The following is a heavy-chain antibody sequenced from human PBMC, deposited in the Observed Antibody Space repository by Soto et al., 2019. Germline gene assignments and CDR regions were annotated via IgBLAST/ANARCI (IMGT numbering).Heavy chain of an antibody. D-gene: IGHD6-13*01. CDR3: AAPSAAGRFDY. Sequence: GGSLRLSCAASGFTFSSYGMHWVRQAPGKGLEWVAVIWYDGSNKYYADSVKGRFTISRDNSKNTLYPQMNSLRAEDTAVYYCAAPSAAGRFDYWGQGTLVTVSS. V-gene: IGHV3-33*01. J-gene: IGHJ4*02. CDR1: GFTFSSYG. CDR2: IWYDGSNK.